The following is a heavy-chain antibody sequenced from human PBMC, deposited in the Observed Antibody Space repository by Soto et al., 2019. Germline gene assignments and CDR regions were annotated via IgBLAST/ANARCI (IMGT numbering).Heavy chain of an antibody. Sequence: GGSLRLSCAASGFTFSSYAMSWVRQAPGKGLEWVSAISGSGGSTYYADSVKGRFTISRDNSKNTLYLQMNSLRAEDTAVYYYAKGMNGVLKAGYYYYYGMDVWGQGTTVTVSS. V-gene: IGHV3-23*01. CDR2: ISGSGGST. J-gene: IGHJ6*02. D-gene: IGHD2-8*01. CDR1: GFTFSSYA. CDR3: AKGMNGVLKAGYYYYYGMDV.